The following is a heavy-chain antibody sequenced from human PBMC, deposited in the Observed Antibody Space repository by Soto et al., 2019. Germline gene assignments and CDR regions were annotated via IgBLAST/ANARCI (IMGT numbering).Heavy chain of an antibody. Sequence: SVKVSCKASGGTFSSYAISWVRQAPGQGLEWMGGIIPIFGTANYAQKFQGRVTITADESTSTAYMELSSLRSEDTAVYYCARGSAKYYYDSSGYYYWGQGTLVTVSS. CDR3: ARGSAKYYYDSSGYYY. CDR2: IIPIFGTA. J-gene: IGHJ4*02. D-gene: IGHD3-22*01. V-gene: IGHV1-69*13. CDR1: GGTFSSYA.